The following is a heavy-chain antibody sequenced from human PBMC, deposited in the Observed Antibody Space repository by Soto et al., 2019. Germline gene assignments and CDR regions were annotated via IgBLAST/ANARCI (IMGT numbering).Heavy chain of an antibody. CDR2: ISASGYSA. V-gene: IGHV3-23*01. CDR3: AKGEQLWDPFDS. Sequence: EAQLLESGGGLVQPGGSLRLSCAASELAFSNYAMTWVRQAPGKGLEWVSVISASGYSAYYGGAVKGRFTTSRDNSKSTLYLQMNRLRADDTAVYYCAKGEQLWDPFDSWGQGTRVTVSS. D-gene: IGHD6-13*01. J-gene: IGHJ4*02. CDR1: ELAFSNYA.